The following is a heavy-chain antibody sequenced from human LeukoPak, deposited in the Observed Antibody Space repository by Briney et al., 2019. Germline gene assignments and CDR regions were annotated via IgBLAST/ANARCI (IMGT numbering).Heavy chain of an antibody. Sequence: SETLSLTCAVYGGSFSNYYWSWIRQSPGKGLEWIGEITHSGSTYYNPSLKSRVTISVDTSKNQFSLKLSSVTAADTAVYYCARGPEASYGNDAFDIWGQGTMVTVSS. V-gene: IGHV4-34*01. CDR1: GGSFSNYY. J-gene: IGHJ3*02. D-gene: IGHD4-17*01. CDR3: ARGPEASYGNDAFDI. CDR2: ITHSGST.